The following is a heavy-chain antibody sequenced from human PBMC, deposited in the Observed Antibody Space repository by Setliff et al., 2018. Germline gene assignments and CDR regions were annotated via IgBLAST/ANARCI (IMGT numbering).Heavy chain of an antibody. CDR3: RFWSSYYKNDY. D-gene: IGHD3-3*01. Sequence: SETLSLTCTISGGSIDNYYWNWIRQSADKGLEWIGRIHSSGTTNYNPSLKSRATISIDKSKNHFSLRVTSVTAADTAVYYCRFWSSYYKNDYWAQGTLVTVSS. J-gene: IGHJ4*02. CDR2: IHSSGTT. CDR1: GGSIDNYY. V-gene: IGHV4-4*07.